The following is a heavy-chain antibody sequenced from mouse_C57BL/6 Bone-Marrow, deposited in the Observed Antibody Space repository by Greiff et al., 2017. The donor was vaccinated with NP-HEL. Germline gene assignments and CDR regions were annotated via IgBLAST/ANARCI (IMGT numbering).Heavy chain of an antibody. CDR2: LDPENGDP. CDR1: GFNIKDDY. Sequence: VQLQQSGAELVRPGASVKLSCTASGFNIKDDYMHWVKQRPEQGLEWIGWLDPENGDPEYASKFQGKATITADTSSNTAYLQLSSLTSEDTAVYYCTYPTPQATWCAYWGQGTLVTVSA. V-gene: IGHV14-4*01. J-gene: IGHJ3*01. D-gene: IGHD3-2*02. CDR3: TYPTPQATWCAY.